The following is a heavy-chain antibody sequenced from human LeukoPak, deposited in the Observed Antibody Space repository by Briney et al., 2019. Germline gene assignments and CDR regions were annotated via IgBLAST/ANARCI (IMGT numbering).Heavy chain of an antibody. J-gene: IGHJ5*02. CDR2: IIPIFGTA. Sequence: SVKVSCKASGGTFSSYAISWVRQAPGQGLEWMGGIIPIFGTANYAQKFQGRVTITADESTSTAYMELSSLRSEDTAVYYCARMFYGSGSYNNWFDPWGQGTLVTVSS. CDR1: GGTFSSYA. CDR3: ARMFYGSGSYNNWFDP. V-gene: IGHV1-69*13. D-gene: IGHD3-10*01.